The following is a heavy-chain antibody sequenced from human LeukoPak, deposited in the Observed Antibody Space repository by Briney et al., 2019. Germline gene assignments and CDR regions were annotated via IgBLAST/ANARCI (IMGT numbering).Heavy chain of an antibody. V-gene: IGHV3-48*03. Sequence: GGSLRLSCAASGFTFSSYEMNWVRQAPGKGLEWVSYISSSGSTIYYADSVKGRFTISRDNAKNSLYLQMNSLRAEDTAVYYCARPRDGYNAAFDYWGQGTLVTVSS. CDR1: GFTFSSYE. CDR3: ARPRDGYNAAFDY. J-gene: IGHJ4*02. CDR2: ISSSGSTI. D-gene: IGHD5-24*01.